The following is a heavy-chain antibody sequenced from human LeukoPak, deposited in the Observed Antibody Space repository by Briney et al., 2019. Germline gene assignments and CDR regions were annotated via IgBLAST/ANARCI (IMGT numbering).Heavy chain of an antibody. Sequence: GGSLRLSCAASGYTFSSYEMNWVRQAPGKGLEWVSYISSSGTTIYYADSVNGRFTISRDNAKNALYLQMNSLRAEDTAVYYCAEVDAGYSSGWHEYWGQGTLVTVSS. J-gene: IGHJ4*02. CDR3: AEVDAGYSSGWHEY. CDR2: ISSSGTTI. V-gene: IGHV3-48*03. CDR1: GYTFSSYE. D-gene: IGHD6-19*01.